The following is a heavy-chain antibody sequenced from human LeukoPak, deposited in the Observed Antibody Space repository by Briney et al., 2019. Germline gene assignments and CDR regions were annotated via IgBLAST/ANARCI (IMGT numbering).Heavy chain of an antibody. D-gene: IGHD3-10*01. J-gene: IGHJ4*02. V-gene: IGHV1-46*01. CDR1: GYTFTSYY. CDR2: INPSGGST. Sequence: ASVKVSCKASGYTFTSYYMHWVRQAPGQGLEWMGIINPSGGSTSYAQKFQGRVTMTRDTSTSTVYMELSSLRSEDTAVYYCARDQGSGSYLLVNLDYWGQGTLVTVSS. CDR3: ARDQGSGSYLLVNLDY.